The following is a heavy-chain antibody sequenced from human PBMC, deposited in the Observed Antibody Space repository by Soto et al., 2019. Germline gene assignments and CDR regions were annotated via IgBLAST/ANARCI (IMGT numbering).Heavy chain of an antibody. D-gene: IGHD2-2*01. CDR1: GGSVSSGGYY. CDR3: ARDRCSSTSCYYYYGMDV. J-gene: IGHJ6*02. CDR2: IYYSGST. V-gene: IGHV4-31*03. Sequence: SETLSLTCTVSGGSVSSGGYYWSWIRQHPGKGLEWIGYIYYSGSTYYNPSLKSRVTISVDTSKNQFSLKLSSVTAADTAVYYCARDRCSSTSCYYYYGMDVWGQGTTVTVSS.